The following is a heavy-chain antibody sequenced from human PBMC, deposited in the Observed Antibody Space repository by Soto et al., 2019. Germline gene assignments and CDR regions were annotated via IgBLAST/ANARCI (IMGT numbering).Heavy chain of an antibody. V-gene: IGHV3-48*04. J-gene: IGHJ4*02. CDR2: ISENSRTI. CDR1: GYSFGAYS. CDR3: ASVAMAADGPGC. Sequence: EVQLVESGGGLVQPGWSLTLSCAASGYSFGAYSINWVRQAPGKGLEWISYISENSRTIYYADSVKGRFTISRDNARNSLFIQMNGLRVEDTALYYGASVAMAADGPGCWGQGTLVTVSS. D-gene: IGHD6-13*01.